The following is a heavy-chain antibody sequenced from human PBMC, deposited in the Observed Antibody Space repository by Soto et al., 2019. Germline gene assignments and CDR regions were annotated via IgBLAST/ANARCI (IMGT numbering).Heavy chain of an antibody. V-gene: IGHV3-30-3*01. D-gene: IGHD2-21*02. CDR1: GCTFSSYA. J-gene: IGHJ4*02. CDR3: ARDGVVVTAMYYFDY. Sequence: PGGSLRLSCTSSGCTFSSYAMHWVRQAPGKGLEWVAVISYDGSNKYYADSVKGRFTISRDNSKNTLYLQMNSLRAEDTAVYYCARDGVVVTAMYYFDYWGQGTLVTVSS. CDR2: ISYDGSNK.